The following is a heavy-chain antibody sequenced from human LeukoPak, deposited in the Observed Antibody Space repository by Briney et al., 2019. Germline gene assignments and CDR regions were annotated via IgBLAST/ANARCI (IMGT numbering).Heavy chain of an antibody. V-gene: IGHV3-72*01. J-gene: IGHJ2*01. D-gene: IGHD3-22*01. Sequence: GGSLTLSCVVSGFTFSDHYMEWVRQAAGKGLEWVGRTRNKAKSYTTEYAASVTGRFNVSRDDSKNSLYLQMNSLKTEDTAVYYCVRGSMIGTYWYFDLWGRGTLVTVSS. CDR3: VRGSMIGTYWYFDL. CDR1: GFTFSDHY. CDR2: TRNKAKSYTT.